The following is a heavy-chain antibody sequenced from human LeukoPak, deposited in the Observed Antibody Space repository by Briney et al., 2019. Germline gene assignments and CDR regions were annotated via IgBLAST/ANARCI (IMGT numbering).Heavy chain of an antibody. J-gene: IGHJ4*02. V-gene: IGHV1-18*01. CDR1: GYTFTSYG. D-gene: IGHD5-18*01. Sequence: ASVKVSCKASGYTFTSYGISWVRQAPGQGLEWMGWISAYNGNTNYAQKFQGRVTMTRDTSTSTVYMELSSLRSEDTAVYYCARGFSINYITDTAMRSEASPFDYWGQGTLVTVSS. CDR3: ARGFSINYITDTAMRSEASPFDY. CDR2: ISAYNGNT.